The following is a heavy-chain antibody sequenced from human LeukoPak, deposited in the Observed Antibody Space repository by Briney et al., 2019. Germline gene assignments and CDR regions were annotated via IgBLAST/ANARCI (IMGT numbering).Heavy chain of an antibody. V-gene: IGHV3-23*01. Sequence: PGGSLRLSCAASGLTFSTYTMIWVRQAPGKGLECVSTIDGRGVDIYYAGSVKGRFTISRDNSRNTIYLQMNSLRAEDTAFYYCAKDRAGTPWADWGQGTLVTVSS. J-gene: IGHJ4*02. CDR1: GLTFSTYT. D-gene: IGHD1-1*01. CDR2: IDGRGVDI. CDR3: AKDRAGTPWAD.